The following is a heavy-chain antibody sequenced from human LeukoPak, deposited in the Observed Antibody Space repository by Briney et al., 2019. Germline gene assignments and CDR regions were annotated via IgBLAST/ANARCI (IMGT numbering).Heavy chain of an antibody. J-gene: IGHJ5*02. V-gene: IGHV4-59*01. CDR3: AMSRDGYNFDP. D-gene: IGHD5-24*01. CDR2: TYYSGST. Sequence: PSETLSLTCTVSGGSISSYYWSWIRQPPGKGLEWIGYTYYSGSTNYNPSLKSRVTISVDTSKNQFSLKLSSVTAADTAVYYCAMSRDGYNFDPWGQGTLVTVSS. CDR1: GGSISSYY.